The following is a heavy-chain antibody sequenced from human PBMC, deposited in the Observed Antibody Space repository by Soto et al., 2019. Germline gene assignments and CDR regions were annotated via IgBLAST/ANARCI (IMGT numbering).Heavy chain of an antibody. Sequence: QITLKESGPTLVKPTQTLTLTCTFSGFSLTTSGVGVGWIRQPPGKSLEWLALISLDDNKRYRSSLKSRLTIIKDTSKNQVVLVMTSSEPVDTATYYCAHTYSSPRIGWFDSWGQGTLVTVSS. D-gene: IGHD6-13*01. J-gene: IGHJ5*01. CDR3: AHTYSSPRIGWFDS. CDR1: GFSLTTSGVG. CDR2: ISLDDNK. V-gene: IGHV2-5*02.